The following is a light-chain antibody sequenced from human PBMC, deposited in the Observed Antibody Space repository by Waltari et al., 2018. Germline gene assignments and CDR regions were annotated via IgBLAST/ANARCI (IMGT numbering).Light chain of an antibody. CDR1: QSVSYY. Sequence: EIVLTQYPATLSLSPGERATLSCRASQSVSYYLAWYQQRPGQAPRLLIYDTSHRATGIPDRFSGSGSDTDFTHTSSSLEPEDFAVYDCQQRLNWPLTFGGGTKVEIK. CDR3: QQRLNWPLT. V-gene: IGKV3-11*01. J-gene: IGKJ4*01. CDR2: DTS.